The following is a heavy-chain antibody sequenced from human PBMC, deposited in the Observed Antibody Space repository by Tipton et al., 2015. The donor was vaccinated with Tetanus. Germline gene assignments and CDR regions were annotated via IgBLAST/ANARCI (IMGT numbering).Heavy chain of an antibody. V-gene: IGHV4-34*01. J-gene: IGHJ4*02. CDR1: GDYLSDYY. CDR3: ARGSGWADF. CDR2: IQRGGST. D-gene: IGHD6-19*01. Sequence: TLSLTCGVFGDYLSDYYWTWVRQPPGKGLEWIGEIQRGGSTNYNPSLKSRVSMSLDTSKNQISLRLTSVTAADTAVYYCARGSGWADFWGQGTLVTVSS.